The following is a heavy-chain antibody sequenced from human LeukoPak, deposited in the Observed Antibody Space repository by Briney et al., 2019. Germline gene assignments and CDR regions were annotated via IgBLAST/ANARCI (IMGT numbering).Heavy chain of an antibody. Sequence: ASVKVSCKASGYTLTSYYMHRVRQAPGQGLEWMGIINPSGGSTSYAQKFQGRVTMTRDTSTSTVYMELSSLRSEDTAVYYCARVAHKSYCSSTSFYGPEGGHYGMDVWGQGTTVTVSS. CDR3: ARVAHKSYCSSTSFYGPEGGHYGMDV. CDR2: INPSGGST. D-gene: IGHD2-2*01. J-gene: IGHJ6*02. V-gene: IGHV1-46*01. CDR1: GYTLTSYY.